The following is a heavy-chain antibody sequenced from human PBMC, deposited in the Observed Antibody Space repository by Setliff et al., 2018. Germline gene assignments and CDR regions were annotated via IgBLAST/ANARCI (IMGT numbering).Heavy chain of an antibody. CDR1: GDSMNDNH. CDR2: IYTSGGT. D-gene: IGHD1-1*01. Sequence: SETLSLTCTVSGDSMNDNHWTWMRQPPGKGLEWIGYIYTSGGTNYNPSLKSRVTISVDMTENQFSLILRSVVAADTAVYYCARGGGRFRQLGAPGVHTFDIWGQGTMVT. J-gene: IGHJ3*02. V-gene: IGHV4-4*08. CDR3: ARGGGRFRQLGAPGVHTFDI.